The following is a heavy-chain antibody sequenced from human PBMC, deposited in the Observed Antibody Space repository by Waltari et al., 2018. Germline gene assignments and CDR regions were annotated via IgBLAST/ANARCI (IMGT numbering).Heavy chain of an antibody. V-gene: IGHV3-7*01. CDR2: IKQDGSAK. Sequence: EVQLVESGGGLVQPGGSLRLSCAASGFTFSSYWIRWVRQAPGKGLEWVANIKQDGSAKYYVDSVKGRFTISRDNAKNSLYLQMNSLRAEDTAVYYCARGGGVSDYWGQGTLVTVSS. CDR3: ARGGGVSDY. J-gene: IGHJ4*02. CDR1: GFTFSSYW. D-gene: IGHD3-16*01.